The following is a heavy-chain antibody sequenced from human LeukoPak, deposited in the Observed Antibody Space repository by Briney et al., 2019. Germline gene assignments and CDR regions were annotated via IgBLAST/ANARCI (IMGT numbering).Heavy chain of an antibody. Sequence: SETLSLTCAVYGGSFSGYYGSWIRQPPGEGLEWIGEINHSGSTNYNPSLKSRVTISVDTSKNQFSLKLSSVTAADTAVYYCARQYSSSWNYYYYYMDVWGKGTTVTISS. CDR1: GGSFSGYY. V-gene: IGHV4-34*01. CDR2: INHSGST. J-gene: IGHJ6*03. CDR3: ARQYSSSWNYYYYYMDV. D-gene: IGHD6-13*01.